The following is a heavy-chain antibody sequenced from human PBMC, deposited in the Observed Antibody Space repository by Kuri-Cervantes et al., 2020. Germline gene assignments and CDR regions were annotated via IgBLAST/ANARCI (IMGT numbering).Heavy chain of an antibody. CDR3: ASSAEQWLVHRDAFDI. CDR1: GGSISNYY. Sequence: GSLRLSCTVFGGSISNYYWTWIRQPAGQGLEWIGRIYISGSPNYNPSLKSRVTMSVDTSKNQFSLTLNSLTAADTAVYYCASSAEQWLVHRDAFDIWGQGTMVTVSS. J-gene: IGHJ3*02. CDR2: IYISGSP. D-gene: IGHD6-19*01. V-gene: IGHV4-4*07.